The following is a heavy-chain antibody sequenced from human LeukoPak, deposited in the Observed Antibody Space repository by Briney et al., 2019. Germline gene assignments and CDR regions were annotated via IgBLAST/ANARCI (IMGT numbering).Heavy chain of an antibody. CDR1: GGSISSYY. V-gene: IGHV4-59*08. CDR3: ATLNGDYESWFDP. CDR2: IYYSGST. Sequence: SETLSLTCTVSGGSISSYYWSWIRQPPGKGLEWIGYIYYSGSTNYNPSLKSRVAISVDTSKNQFSLKLSSVTAADTAVYYCATLNGDYESWFDPWGQGTLVTVSS. D-gene: IGHD4-17*01. J-gene: IGHJ5*02.